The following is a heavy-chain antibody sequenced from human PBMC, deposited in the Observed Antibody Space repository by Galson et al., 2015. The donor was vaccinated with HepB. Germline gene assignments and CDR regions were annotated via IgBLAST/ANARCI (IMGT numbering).Heavy chain of an antibody. D-gene: IGHD1-26*01. J-gene: IGHJ4*02. CDR2: ISYDGSNK. Sequence: SLRLSCAASGFTFSSYAMHGVRQAPGKGLERVAVISYDGSNKYYADSVKGRFTISRDNSKNTLYLQMNSLRAEDTAVYYCARGGVVGTQKGYYFDYLGQGTLVTVSS. CDR1: GFTFSSYA. CDR3: ARGGVVGTQKGYYFDY. V-gene: IGHV3-30*04.